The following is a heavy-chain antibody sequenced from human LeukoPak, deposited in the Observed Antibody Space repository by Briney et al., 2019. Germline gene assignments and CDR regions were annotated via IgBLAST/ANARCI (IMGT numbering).Heavy chain of an antibody. CDR1: GFTFSYFW. J-gene: IGHJ4*02. V-gene: IGHV3-74*01. CDR3: ARDRHHRFGELFP. CDR2: VNSDGGST. D-gene: IGHD3-10*01. Sequence: GGSLRLSCTASGFTFSYFWMHWVRQAPGKGLVWVSHVNSDGGSTTYTDSVRGRFTISRDNAKNSLYLQMNSLRAEDTAVYYCARDRHHRFGELFPWGQGTRVTVSS.